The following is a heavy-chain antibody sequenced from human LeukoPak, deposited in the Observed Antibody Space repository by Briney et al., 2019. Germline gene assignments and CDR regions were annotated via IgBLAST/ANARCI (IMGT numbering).Heavy chain of an antibody. Sequence: PGGSLRLSCAGSGLSFSSYSMSWVRQAPGKGLEWVSVISASGGTTYYADSVKGRFTISRDNSKNTPYLQMNSLRAEDTAVYYCARDVAAPGGVYFDYWGQGTLVTVSS. J-gene: IGHJ4*02. D-gene: IGHD3-16*01. CDR3: ARDVAAPGGVYFDY. V-gene: IGHV3-23*01. CDR2: ISASGGTT. CDR1: GLSFSSYS.